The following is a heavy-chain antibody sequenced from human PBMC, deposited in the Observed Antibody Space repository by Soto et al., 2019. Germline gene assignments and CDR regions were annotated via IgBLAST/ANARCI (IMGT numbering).Heavy chain of an antibody. D-gene: IGHD3-10*01. CDR3: ARRYGGAFDI. J-gene: IGHJ3*02. CDR1: GGTISSWY. V-gene: IGHV4-59*08. CDR2: IYYSGST. Sequence: SETLSLTCTVSGGTISSWYWSWIRQPPGKGLEWIGYIYYSGSTNCNPSLKSRVTISVDTSKNQFSLKLSSVTAADTAVYYCARRYGGAFDIWGQGTMVTVSS.